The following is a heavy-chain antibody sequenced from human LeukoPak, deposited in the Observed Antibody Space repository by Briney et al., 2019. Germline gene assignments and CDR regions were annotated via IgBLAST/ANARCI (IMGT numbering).Heavy chain of an antibody. D-gene: IGHD3-22*01. CDR1: GYILTELS. V-gene: IGHV1-24*01. Sequence: ASVKVSCKVSGYILTELSMHWVRQAPGKGLEWMGGFDPEDGETIYAQKFQGRVTMTEDTSTSTASMELRNLRSDDTAVYYCARWYFYDSGGYSNWFDTWGQGTLVTVP. CDR2: FDPEDGET. J-gene: IGHJ5*02. CDR3: ARWYFYDSGGYSNWFDT.